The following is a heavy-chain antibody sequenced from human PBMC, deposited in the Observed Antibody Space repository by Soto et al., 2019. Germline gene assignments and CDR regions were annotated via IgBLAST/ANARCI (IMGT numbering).Heavy chain of an antibody. D-gene: IGHD1-26*01. V-gene: IGHV3-23*01. CDR1: GFTFSSYA. J-gene: IGHJ6*02. CDR3: ARVVGATTTYSYYGLDV. Sequence: PGGSLRLSCAASGFTFSSYAMTWVRQAPGKGLEWVSVIGGSGGSTYSADSVKDRFTISRDNSKNTLYLQMSGLRAEDTALYYCARVVGATTTYSYYGLDVWGQGTTVTVSS. CDR2: IGGSGGST.